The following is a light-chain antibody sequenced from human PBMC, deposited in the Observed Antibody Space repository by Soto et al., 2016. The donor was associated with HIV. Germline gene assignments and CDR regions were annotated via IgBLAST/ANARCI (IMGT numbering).Light chain of an antibody. J-gene: IGKJ2*01. Sequence: DIQMTQSPSTLSASVGDRLTITCRASQRISSWLAWYQQKPGKAPKLLIYKASSLESGVPSRFSGSGSGTDFTLTISSLQPDDFATYYCQQYHSYPXTFGQGTKLEIK. V-gene: IGKV1-5*03. CDR2: KAS. CDR1: QRISSW. CDR3: QQYHSYPXT.